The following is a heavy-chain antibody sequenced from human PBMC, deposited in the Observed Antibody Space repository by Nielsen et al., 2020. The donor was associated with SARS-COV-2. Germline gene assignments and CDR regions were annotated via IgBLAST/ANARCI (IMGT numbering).Heavy chain of an antibody. Sequence: GSLKISCAASGFPFSNYWMHWVRQVPGEGLVWVARINNDGSSTAYADYVKGRFTISRDNAKNTLYLQMSSLRAEDTAVYYCASASAHVWGPGTMVTVSS. CDR2: INNDGSST. J-gene: IGHJ3*01. D-gene: IGHD3-16*01. CDR1: GFPFSNYW. CDR3: ASASAHV. V-gene: IGHV3-74*03.